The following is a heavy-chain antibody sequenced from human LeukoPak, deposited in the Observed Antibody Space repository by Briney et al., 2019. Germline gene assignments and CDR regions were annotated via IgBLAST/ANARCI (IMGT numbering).Heavy chain of an antibody. CDR1: GGSFSGYY. CDR3: ARRDFWSGYSWFDP. CDR2: INHSGST. Sequence: PSETLSLTCAVYGGSFSGYYWSWVRQPPGKGLEWMGEINHSGSTNYNPSLKSRVTISVDTSKNQFSLKLSSVTAADTAVYYCARRDFWSGYSWFDPWGQGTLVTVSS. V-gene: IGHV4-34*01. D-gene: IGHD3-3*01. J-gene: IGHJ5*02.